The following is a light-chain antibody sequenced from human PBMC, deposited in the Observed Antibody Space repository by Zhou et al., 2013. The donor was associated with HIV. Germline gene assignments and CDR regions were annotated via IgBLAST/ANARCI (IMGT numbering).Light chain of an antibody. Sequence: DIQMTQSPSSVSASVGDRITITCRASQGISKWLAWYQQKPGNAPKLLIYGASTLQSGVPSRFSGSGSGPEFTLTISSLQPSDSAIYFCQQYDSFPYTFGQGTKVEIK. CDR3: QQYDSFPYT. V-gene: IGKV1D-16*01. CDR2: GAS. CDR1: QGISKW. J-gene: IGKJ2*01.